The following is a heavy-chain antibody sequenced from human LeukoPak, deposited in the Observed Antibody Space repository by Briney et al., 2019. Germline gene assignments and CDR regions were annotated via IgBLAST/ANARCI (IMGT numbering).Heavy chain of an antibody. CDR3: ARENIVVVSAIRDAFDI. CDR1: GFTFSGYG. J-gene: IGHJ3*02. CDR2: ISSGSSTI. Sequence: RGSPRLSCAASGFTFSGYGLNWVCQAPGKGLEWVSYISSGSSTIYYADSVKGRFTISRDNAKNSLCLQMNSLRDEDTALYYCARENIVVVSAIRDAFDIWGQGTMVTVSS. D-gene: IGHD2-21*02. V-gene: IGHV3-48*02.